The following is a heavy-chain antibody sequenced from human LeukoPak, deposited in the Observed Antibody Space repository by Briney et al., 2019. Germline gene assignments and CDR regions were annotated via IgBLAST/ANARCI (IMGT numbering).Heavy chain of an antibody. CDR3: ARDTHYYGSGSPAFDF. D-gene: IGHD3-10*01. V-gene: IGHV4-34*01. CDR2: INHSGST. Sequence: PSETLSLTCAVYGGSFSGYYWSWIRQPPGKGLEWIGEINHSGSTNYNPSLKSRVTISVDTSKNQFSLKLSSVTAADTALYYCARDTHYYGSGSPAFDFWGRGTMVTVSS. J-gene: IGHJ3*01. CDR1: GGSFSGYY.